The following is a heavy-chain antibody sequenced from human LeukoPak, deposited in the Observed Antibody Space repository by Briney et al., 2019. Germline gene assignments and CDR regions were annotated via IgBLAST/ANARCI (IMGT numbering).Heavy chain of an antibody. Sequence: PGGSLRLSCAASGFTFSSYAMSWVRQAPGKGLEWVSAISGSGGSTYYADSVKGRFTISRDNAKNSLYLQMNNLRAEDTAVYYCAELGITMIGGVWGKGTTVTISS. CDR1: GFTFSSYA. V-gene: IGHV3-23*01. J-gene: IGHJ6*04. CDR3: AELGITMIGGV. CDR2: ISGSGGST. D-gene: IGHD3-10*02.